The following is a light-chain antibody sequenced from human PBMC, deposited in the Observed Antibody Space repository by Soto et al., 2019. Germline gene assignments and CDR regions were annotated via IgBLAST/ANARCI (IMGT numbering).Light chain of an antibody. CDR3: QQSYSTPRT. J-gene: IGKJ1*01. CDR2: AVS. V-gene: IGKV1-39*01. Sequence: DLQMTQSPSTLSASVGDRVTITCRASQSISTYLNWYQQRPGEAPNLLIYAVSSLHSGVPSRFSGSGSGTDFTLTISSLQPGDFAFYYCQQSYSTPRTFGQGTKVEVK. CDR1: QSISTY.